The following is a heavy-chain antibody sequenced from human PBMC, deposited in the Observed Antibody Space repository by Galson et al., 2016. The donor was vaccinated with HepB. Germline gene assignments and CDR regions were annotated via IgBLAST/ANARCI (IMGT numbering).Heavy chain of an antibody. J-gene: IGHJ6*04. CDR1: GFTFSIHD. CDR2: IETSGAT. D-gene: IGHD2-2*01. V-gene: IGHV3-13*01. CDR3: TRGKSLWTMPWNYGLDV. Sequence: CAASGFTFSIHDMHWVRQATGKGLEWVSAIETSGATYYPDSVKGRFTISRENGKNSLYLQMDSLRAGDTAVYYCTRGKSLWTMPWNYGLDVWGKGTTVTVSS.